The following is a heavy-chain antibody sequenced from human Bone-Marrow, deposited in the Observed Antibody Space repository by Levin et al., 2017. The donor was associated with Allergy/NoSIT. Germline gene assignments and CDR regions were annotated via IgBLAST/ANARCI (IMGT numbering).Heavy chain of an antibody. CDR2: IGAFNGYT. CDR1: GQNFTSFG. Sequence: GASVKVSCKASGQNFTSFGFNWVRQAPGQGLEWMGWIGAFNGYTRLSQKFQARLTLTTDTPTTTAYMVLRSLRSDDTAVYFCARDMSAWIQGVFAYWGQGIPVTVSS. CDR3: ARDMSAWIQGVFAY. D-gene: IGHD5-18*01. J-gene: IGHJ4*02. V-gene: IGHV1-18*01.